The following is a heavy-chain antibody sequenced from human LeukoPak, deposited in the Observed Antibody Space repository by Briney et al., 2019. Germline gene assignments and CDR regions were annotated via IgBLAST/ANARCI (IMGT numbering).Heavy chain of an antibody. D-gene: IGHD2-2*01. V-gene: IGHV1-2*06. J-gene: IGHJ5*02. CDR1: GYTFTGYY. CDR3: ARDTYCSSTSCYVHWFDP. Sequence: ASVKVSCKASGYTFTGYYMHWVRQAPGQWLEWMGRINPNSGGTNYAQKFHGRVTMTRDTSISTAYMELSRLRSDDTAVYYCARDTYCSSTSCYVHWFDPWGQGTLVTVSS. CDR2: INPNSGGT.